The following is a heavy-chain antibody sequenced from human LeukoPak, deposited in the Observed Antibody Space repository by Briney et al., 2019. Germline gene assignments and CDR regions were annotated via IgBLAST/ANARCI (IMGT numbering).Heavy chain of an antibody. V-gene: IGHV1-18*01. J-gene: IGHJ4*02. CDR1: GYTFINYR. CDR3: ARDSSPYYDFWSGYYNPLFDY. Sequence: ASVKVSCKASGYTFINYRITWVRQAPGQGLEWMGWISAYNGNTNYAQKLQGRVTMTTDTPTSTAYMELRSLRSDDTAVYYCARDSSPYYDFWSGYYNPLFDYWGQGTLVTVSS. CDR2: ISAYNGNT. D-gene: IGHD3-3*01.